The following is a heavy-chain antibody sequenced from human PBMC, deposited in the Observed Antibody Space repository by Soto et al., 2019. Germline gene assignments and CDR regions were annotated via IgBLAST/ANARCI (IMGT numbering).Heavy chain of an antibody. Sequence: PSETLSLTCTVSGGSISSSSYYGGWIRQPPGKGLEWIGSIYYSGSTYYNPSLKSRVTISVDTSKNQFSLKLSSVTAADTAVYYCARQSREIYSGYDPNDYVVPWFDPWGQGTLVTVSS. CDR3: ARQSREIYSGYDPNDYVVPWFDP. J-gene: IGHJ5*02. CDR2: IYYSGST. V-gene: IGHV4-39*01. D-gene: IGHD5-12*01. CDR1: GGSISSSSYY.